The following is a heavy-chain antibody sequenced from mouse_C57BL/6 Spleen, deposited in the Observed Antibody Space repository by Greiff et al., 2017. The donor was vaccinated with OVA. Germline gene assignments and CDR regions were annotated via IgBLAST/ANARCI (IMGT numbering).Heavy chain of an antibody. J-gene: IGHJ3*01. CDR2: INPNNGGT. V-gene: IGHV1-26*01. D-gene: IGHD1-1*01. Sequence: EVQLQQSGPELVKPGASVKISCKASGYTFTDYYMNWVKQSHGKSLEWIGDINPNNGGTSYNQKFKGKATLTVDKSSSTAYMELRSLTSEDSAVYYCARGNYYGSSYGAYWGKGTLVTVSA. CDR1: GYTFTDYY. CDR3: ARGNYYGSSYGAY.